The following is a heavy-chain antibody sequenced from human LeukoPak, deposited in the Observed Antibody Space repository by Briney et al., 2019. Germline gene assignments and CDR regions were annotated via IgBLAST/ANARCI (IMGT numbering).Heavy chain of an antibody. J-gene: IGHJ4*02. Sequence: ASVKVSCKASGYTFTSYAISWVRQAPGHGLEWMGWISAYNGNTNYAQKLQGRVTMTTDTSTSTAYMELRSLRSDDTAVYYCARVGIVVVPAADPDYWGQGTLVTVSS. CDR3: ARVGIVVVPAADPDY. CDR2: ISAYNGNT. D-gene: IGHD2-2*01. V-gene: IGHV1-18*01. CDR1: GYTFTSYA.